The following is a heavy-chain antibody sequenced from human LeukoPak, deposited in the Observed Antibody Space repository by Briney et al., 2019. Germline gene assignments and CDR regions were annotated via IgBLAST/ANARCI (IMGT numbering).Heavy chain of an antibody. CDR2: ISYDGSNK. D-gene: IGHD1-1*01. J-gene: IGHJ4*02. CDR3: AKDLPYNGFDY. CDR1: GFTFSSYG. Sequence: PGSSLGLSCAASGFTFSSYGMHWVRQAPAKGLAWVAVISYDGSNKYYADSVKGRFTISRDNSKNTLYLQMNSLRAEDTAVYYCAKDLPYNGFDYWGQGTLVTVSS. V-gene: IGHV3-30*18.